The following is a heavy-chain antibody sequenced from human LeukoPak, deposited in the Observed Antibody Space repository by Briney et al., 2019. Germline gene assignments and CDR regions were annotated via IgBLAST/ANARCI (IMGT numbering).Heavy chain of an antibody. Sequence: SVKVSCKASGGTFSSYAISWVRQAPGQGLEWMGGIIPIFGTANYAQKFQGRGTITTDESTSTAYTELSSLRSEDTAVYYCARSPLPIVVVPAAIRDYYYYYMDVWGKGTTVTVSS. D-gene: IGHD2-2*01. J-gene: IGHJ6*03. V-gene: IGHV1-69*05. CDR1: GGTFSSYA. CDR2: IIPIFGTA. CDR3: ARSPLPIVVVPAAIRDYYYYYMDV.